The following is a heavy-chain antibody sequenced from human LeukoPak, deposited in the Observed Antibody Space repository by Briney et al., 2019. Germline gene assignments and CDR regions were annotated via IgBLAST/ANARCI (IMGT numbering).Heavy chain of an antibody. V-gene: IGHV1-18*01. CDR2: ISAYNGNT. J-gene: IGHJ4*02. D-gene: IGHD3-9*01. CDR1: GYTFTSYG. Sequence: GASVKVSCKASGYTFTSYGISWVRQAPGQGLEWMGWISAYNGNTNYAQKLQGRVTMTTDTPTSTAYMELRSLRSDDTAVYYCARDPPPHYDILTGYANYFDYWGQGTLVTVSS. CDR3: ARDPPPHYDILTGYANYFDY.